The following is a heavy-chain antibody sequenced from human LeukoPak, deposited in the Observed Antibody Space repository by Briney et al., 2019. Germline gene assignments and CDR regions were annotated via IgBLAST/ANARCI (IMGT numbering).Heavy chain of an antibody. D-gene: IGHD6-25*01. CDR1: GFTVSSNY. Sequence: GGSLRLSCAASGFTVSSNYMSWVRQAPGKGLEWVSVIYSGGNTYYADSVKGRFTISRDNSKNTLYLQMNSLRAEDTAVYYCARDKAASPNNWFDPWGQGTLVTVSS. CDR2: IYSGGNT. V-gene: IGHV3-66*01. CDR3: ARDKAASPNNWFDP. J-gene: IGHJ5*02.